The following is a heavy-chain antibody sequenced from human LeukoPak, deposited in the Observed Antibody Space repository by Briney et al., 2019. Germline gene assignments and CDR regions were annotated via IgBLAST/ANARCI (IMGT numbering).Heavy chain of an antibody. D-gene: IGHD6-19*01. Sequence: GGSLRLSCAASGFTVSSNYMDWVRQAPGKGLDWVSVIYSGGTAYYADSVKGRFTISRDSSKNILHLQMDSLTVDDTALYYCARGSSLAAVARGFDYWGQGTLVTVSS. V-gene: IGHV3-66*02. CDR2: IYSGGTA. CDR3: ARGSSLAAVARGFDY. CDR1: GFTVSSNY. J-gene: IGHJ4*02.